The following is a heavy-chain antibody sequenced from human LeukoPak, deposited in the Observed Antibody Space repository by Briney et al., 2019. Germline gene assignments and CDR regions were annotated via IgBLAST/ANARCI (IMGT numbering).Heavy chain of an antibody. J-gene: IGHJ3*02. D-gene: IGHD7-27*01. CDR1: GFTFSSYV. CDR3: ARSNTGELDAFDI. Sequence: GGSLRLSCAASGFTFSSYVMNWVRQAPGKGLEWVSSISSSSSYTYYADSVKGRFTISRDNAKNSLYLQMNSLRAEDTAVYYCARSNTGELDAFDIWGQGTMVTVSS. CDR2: ISSSSSYT. V-gene: IGHV3-21*01.